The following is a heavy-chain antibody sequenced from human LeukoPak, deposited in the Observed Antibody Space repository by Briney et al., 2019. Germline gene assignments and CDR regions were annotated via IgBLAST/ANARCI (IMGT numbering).Heavy chain of an antibody. CDR1: VFTFSSYD. V-gene: IGHV3-23*01. CDR2: INNSGCTT. Sequence: TGGSLRLSCAASVFTFSSYDMTWVRQRPGKGLEWVSGINNSGCTTYHADSVKGRFTISRDNCYNTVYLQMNSMRVQYIAVYGFTKDAARSSGWFHFDYWGQGTLVTVSS. D-gene: IGHD6-19*01. CDR3: TKDAARSSGWFHFDY. J-gene: IGHJ4*02.